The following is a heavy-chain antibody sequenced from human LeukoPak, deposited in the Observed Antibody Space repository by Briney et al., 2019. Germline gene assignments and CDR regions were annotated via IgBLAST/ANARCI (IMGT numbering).Heavy chain of an antibody. CDR2: ISSSSSYI. CDR3: ARVDGRIGWFDP. J-gene: IGHJ5*02. D-gene: IGHD1-14*01. V-gene: IGHV3-21*01. CDR1: GFTFSSYS. Sequence: GGSLRLSCAASGFTFSSYSMNWVRQAPGKGLVWVSSISSSSSYIYYADSVKGRFTISRDNAKNSLYLQMNSLRAEDTAVYYCARVDGRIGWFDPWGQGTLVTVSS.